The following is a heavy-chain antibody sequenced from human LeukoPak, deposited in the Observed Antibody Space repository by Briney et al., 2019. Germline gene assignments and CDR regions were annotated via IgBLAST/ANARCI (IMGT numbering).Heavy chain of an antibody. Sequence: GGSLRLSYAASGFTFSIYAMNWVRQAPGKGLEWVSGISGSGGSTYYADSVKGRFTISRDNSKNTLYLQMNSLRAEDTAVYHCAKGRKSYYYGMDVWGQGTTVTVSS. J-gene: IGHJ6*02. CDR3: AKGRKSYYYGMDV. CDR1: GFTFSIYA. V-gene: IGHV3-23*01. CDR2: ISGSGGST.